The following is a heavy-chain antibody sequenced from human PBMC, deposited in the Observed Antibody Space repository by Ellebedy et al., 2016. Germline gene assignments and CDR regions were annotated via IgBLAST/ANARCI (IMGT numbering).Heavy chain of an antibody. CDR1: GGTFSSYA. CDR2: IIPIFGTA. Sequence: SVKVSCXASGGTFSSYAISWVRQAPGQGLEWMGGIIPIFGTANYAQKFQGRVTMTRNTSISTAYMELSSLRSEDTAVYYCARYYDFWSGIRRYYYMDVWGKGTTVTVSS. CDR3: ARYYDFWSGIRRYYYMDV. D-gene: IGHD3-3*01. J-gene: IGHJ6*03. V-gene: IGHV1-69*05.